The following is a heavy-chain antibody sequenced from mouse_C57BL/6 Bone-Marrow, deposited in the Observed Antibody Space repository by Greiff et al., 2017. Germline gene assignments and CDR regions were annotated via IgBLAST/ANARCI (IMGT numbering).Heavy chain of an antibody. D-gene: IGHD2-10*01. CDR2: IRLKSDNYAT. CDR1: GFTFSNYW. CDR3: TSYYGTLYWYFDV. Sequence: EVQLQESGGGLVQPGGSMKLSCVASGFTFSNYWMNWVRQSPEKGLEWVAQIRLKSDNYATHYAESVKGRFTISRDDSKSSVYLQMNNLRAEDTGIYYCTSYYGTLYWYFDVWGTGTTVTVSS. J-gene: IGHJ1*03. V-gene: IGHV6-3*01.